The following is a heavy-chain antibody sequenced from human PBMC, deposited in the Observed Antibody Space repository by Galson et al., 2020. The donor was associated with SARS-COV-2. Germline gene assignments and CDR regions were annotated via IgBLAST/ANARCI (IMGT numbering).Heavy chain of an antibody. Sequence: SVKVSCTASGGTFRDYTFSWVRQAPGHGLEWMGGIIAIFRTAHYAQKFQGRVTITADDSTRTVYMELSSLRSEDTAIYYCAKDLEIAYGLDVWGQGTTVTVSS. CDR1: GGTFRDYT. CDR3: AKDLEIAYGLDV. CDR2: IIAIFRTA. D-gene: IGHD3-22*01. J-gene: IGHJ6*02. V-gene: IGHV1-69*13.